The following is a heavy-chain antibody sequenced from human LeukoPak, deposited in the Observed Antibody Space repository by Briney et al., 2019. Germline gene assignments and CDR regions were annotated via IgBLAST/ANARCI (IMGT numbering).Heavy chain of an antibody. Sequence: SVKVSCKASGGIFSSYAISWVRQAPGQGLEWMGRIIPILGIANYAQKFQGRVTITADKSTSTAYMELSSLRSEDTAVYYCARDPFGELGSSYYYGMDVWGQGTTVTVSS. CDR3: ARDPFGELGSSYYYGMDV. CDR2: IIPILGIA. V-gene: IGHV1-69*04. J-gene: IGHJ6*02. CDR1: GGIFSSYA. D-gene: IGHD3-10*01.